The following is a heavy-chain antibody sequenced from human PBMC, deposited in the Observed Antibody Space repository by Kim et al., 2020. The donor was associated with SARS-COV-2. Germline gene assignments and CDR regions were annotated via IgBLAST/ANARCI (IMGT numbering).Heavy chain of an antibody. Sequence: KSFANSVKSRFTISRDNAKTTGSLKMNSLRSEDTAVYYCAKESPTLRYFDSWGQGTMVSVSS. CDR3: AKESPTLRYFDS. V-gene: IGHV3-30*02. D-gene: IGHD2-15*01. CDR2: K. J-gene: IGHJ4*02.